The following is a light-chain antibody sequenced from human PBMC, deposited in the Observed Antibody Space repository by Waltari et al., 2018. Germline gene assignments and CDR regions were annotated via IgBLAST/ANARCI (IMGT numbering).Light chain of an antibody. CDR3: QQYGSSFPYT. V-gene: IGKV3-20*01. J-gene: IGKJ2*01. Sequence: ELVLTQSPGTLTLSLGERATLSRRASQSVGSNYFAWYQQKPGQAPRLLIYDTSSRATGIPDRFSGSGSGTDFALTISRLEPEDFAVYYCQQYGSSFPYTFGQGTKLEMK. CDR2: DTS. CDR1: QSVGSNY.